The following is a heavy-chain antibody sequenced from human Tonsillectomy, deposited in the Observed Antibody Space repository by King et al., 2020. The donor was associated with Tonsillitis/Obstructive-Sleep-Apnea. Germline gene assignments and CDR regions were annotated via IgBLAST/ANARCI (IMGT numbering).Heavy chain of an antibody. CDR2: IWYDGSNK. D-gene: IGHD5-18*01. Sequence: VQLVESGGGVVQPGRSLRLSCAASGFTFSSYGMHWVRQAPGKGLEWVAVIWYDGSNKYYADSVKGRFTISRDNSKNTLYLQMNSLRAEDTAVYYCAREGVDTAMVFTTAFDIWGQGTMVTVSS. CDR1: GFTFSSYG. CDR3: AREGVDTAMVFTTAFDI. V-gene: IGHV3-33*01. J-gene: IGHJ3*02.